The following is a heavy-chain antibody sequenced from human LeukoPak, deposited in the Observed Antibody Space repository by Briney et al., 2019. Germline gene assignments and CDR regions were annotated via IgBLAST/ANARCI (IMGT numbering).Heavy chain of an antibody. CDR1: GGSLSGYY. D-gene: IGHD6-6*01. Sequence: SETLSLTCAVYGGSLSGYYWSWIRQPPGKGLEWIGEINHSGSTNYNPSLKSRVTISVDTSKNQFSLKLSSVTAADTAVYYCARGGPAARPFDYWGQGTLVTVSS. V-gene: IGHV4-34*01. CDR2: INHSGST. J-gene: IGHJ4*02. CDR3: ARGGPAARPFDY.